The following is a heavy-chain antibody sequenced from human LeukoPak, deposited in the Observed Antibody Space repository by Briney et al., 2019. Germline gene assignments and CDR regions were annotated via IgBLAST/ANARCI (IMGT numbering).Heavy chain of an antibody. CDR1: GFTFTSSA. CDR3: AASLSRGSYFDC. V-gene: IGHV1-58*01. J-gene: IGHJ4*02. D-gene: IGHD1-26*01. CDR2: IVVGSGNT. Sequence: SVKVSCKASGFTFTSSAVQWVRQARGQRLEWIGWIVVGSGNTNYAQKFQERVTITRDMSTSTAYMELSSLRSEDTAVYYCAASLSRGSYFDCWGQGTLVTVSS.